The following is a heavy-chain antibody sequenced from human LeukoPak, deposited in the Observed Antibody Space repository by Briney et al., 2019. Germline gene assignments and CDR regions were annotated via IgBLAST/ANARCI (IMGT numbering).Heavy chain of an antibody. V-gene: IGHV4-59*01. CDR1: GGSISGYY. Sequence: SETLSLTCTVSGGSISGYYWSWIRQPPGKGLDLIGHIYYSGSPNYNPSLKSRVTNYNPSLKSRVTISVDTSKNQFSLKLTSVTAADTAVYYCARNDIFGVLPEFWGMGTLVSVTS. D-gene: IGHD3-3*02. CDR2: IYYSGSP. CDR3: ARNDIFGVLPEF. J-gene: IGHJ4*02.